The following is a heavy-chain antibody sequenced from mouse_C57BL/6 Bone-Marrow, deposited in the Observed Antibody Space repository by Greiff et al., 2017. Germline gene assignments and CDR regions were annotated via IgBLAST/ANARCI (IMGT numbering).Heavy chain of an antibody. CDR3: ARHEDYYSNYDYYAMDY. Sequence: EVMLVESGGDLVKPGGSLKLSCAASGFTFSSYGMSWVRQTPDKRLEWVATISSGGSYTYYPASVKGRFTISRDNAKNTLYLQMSSLKSEDTAMYYCARHEDYYSNYDYYAMDYWGQGTSVTVSS. V-gene: IGHV5-6*01. CDR1: GFTFSSYG. D-gene: IGHD2-5*01. CDR2: ISSGGSYT. J-gene: IGHJ4*01.